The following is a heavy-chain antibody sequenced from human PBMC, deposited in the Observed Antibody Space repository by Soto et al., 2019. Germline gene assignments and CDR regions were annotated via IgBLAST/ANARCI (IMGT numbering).Heavy chain of an antibody. CDR1: GYTFTSYD. V-gene: IGHV1-8*01. CDR3: ARERNMYGMDV. D-gene: IGHD1-1*01. CDR2: MNPNSGNT. J-gene: IGHJ6*02. Sequence: QVQLVQSGAEVKKPGASVKVSCKASGYTFTSYDINWVRQATGQGLEWMGWMNPNSGNTAYAQKFQGRVTXTXXTSISTAYMELSSLRSEDTAVYYCARERNMYGMDVWGQGTTVTVSS.